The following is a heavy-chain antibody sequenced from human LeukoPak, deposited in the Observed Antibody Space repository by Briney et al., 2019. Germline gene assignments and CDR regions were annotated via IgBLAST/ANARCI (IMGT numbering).Heavy chain of an antibody. J-gene: IGHJ5*02. Sequence: SGTLSLTCAVYGGSFSGYYWSWIRQPPVKGLEWIGEINHSGSTNYNPSLKSRVTISVDTSKNQFSLKLSSVTAADTAVYYCARAGVVVAATPTGWFDPWGQGTLVTVSS. D-gene: IGHD2-15*01. CDR3: ARAGVVVAATPTGWFDP. CDR2: INHSGST. V-gene: IGHV4-34*01. CDR1: GGSFSGYY.